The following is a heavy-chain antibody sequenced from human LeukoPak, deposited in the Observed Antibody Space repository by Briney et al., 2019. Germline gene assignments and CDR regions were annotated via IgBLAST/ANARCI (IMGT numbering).Heavy chain of an antibody. CDR2: VSGSGGST. CDR3: AKDLKGTMDYVYDY. Sequence: PGGSLRLSCAASGFTFSSYVMSWVRQAPGKGLEWVSVVSGSGGSTYYADSVKGRFTISRDNSKNTLYLQMNSLRAEDTAVYYCAKDLKGTMDYVYDYWGQGTLVTVSS. CDR1: GFTFSSYV. J-gene: IGHJ4*02. V-gene: IGHV3-23*01. D-gene: IGHD1/OR15-1a*01.